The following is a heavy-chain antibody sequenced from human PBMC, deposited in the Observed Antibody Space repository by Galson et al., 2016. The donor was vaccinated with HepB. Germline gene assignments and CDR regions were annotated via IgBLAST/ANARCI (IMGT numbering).Heavy chain of an antibody. CDR3: ARDSAEMSAYKTNFDH. CDR1: GDSITTNTYY. J-gene: IGHJ4*02. CDR2: MPSGGSP. Sequence: SETLSLTCTVSGDSITTNTYYWGWIRQPPGKGLEWIGGMPSGGSPKYNPSLASRVTISADTSNNQFSLKLSSVTAADTAVYYCARDSAEMSAYKTNFDHWGQGTLVTVSS. D-gene: IGHD1-14*01. V-gene: IGHV4-39*02.